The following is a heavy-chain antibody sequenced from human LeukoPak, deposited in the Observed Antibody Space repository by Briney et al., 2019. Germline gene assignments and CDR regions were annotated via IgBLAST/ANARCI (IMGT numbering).Heavy chain of an antibody. Sequence: SETLSLTCTVSGDSISSYYWSWIRQPAGKGLEWIGRIYTSGSTNYNPSLKSRVTMSVDTSKNQFSLKLSSVTAADTAVYYCAREHDYGDYTGAFDIWGQGTMVTVSS. CDR3: AREHDYGDYTGAFDI. CDR2: IYTSGST. V-gene: IGHV4-4*07. J-gene: IGHJ3*02. D-gene: IGHD4-17*01. CDR1: GDSISSYY.